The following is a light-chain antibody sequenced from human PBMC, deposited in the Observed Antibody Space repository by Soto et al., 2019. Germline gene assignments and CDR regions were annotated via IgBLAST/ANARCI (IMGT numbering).Light chain of an antibody. J-gene: IGLJ1*01. CDR3: SSYRSSSTYV. CDR1: SSDVGSYNY. V-gene: IGLV2-14*01. Sequence: QSALTQPASVSGSPGQLITISCTGTSSDVGSYNYVSWHQQHPGQAPKLMIYQVTNRASGVPDRFSASKSGNTASLTISGLQAGDEADYYCSSYRSSSTYVFGTGTKLTVL. CDR2: QVT.